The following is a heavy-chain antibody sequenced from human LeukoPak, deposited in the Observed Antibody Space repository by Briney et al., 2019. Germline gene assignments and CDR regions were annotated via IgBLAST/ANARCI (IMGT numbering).Heavy chain of an antibody. Sequence: GGSLRLSCAASGFTFSSYAMHWVRQAPGKGLEWVAVISYDGSNKYYADSVKGRFTISRDNSKNTLYLQMNSLRAEDTAVYFCARGGVGCFDYWGQGALVTVSS. V-gene: IGHV3-30-3*01. CDR2: ISYDGSNK. J-gene: IGHJ4*02. CDR3: ARGGVGCFDY. D-gene: IGHD6-19*01. CDR1: GFTFSSYA.